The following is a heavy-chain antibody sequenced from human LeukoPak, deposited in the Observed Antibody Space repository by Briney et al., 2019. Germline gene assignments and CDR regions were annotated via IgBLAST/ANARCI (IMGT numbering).Heavy chain of an antibody. Sequence: GGSVSLSCAVSGFTFSSYAMKWVRQARGKGLECLSSISSSRSYIYYADSVKGRFTISRDNAKNSLYLQRNSLRAEDTAVYYCGRDRLWFGERWFDPWGQGTLVTVSS. CDR2: ISSSRSYI. CDR1: GFTFSSYA. J-gene: IGHJ5*02. CDR3: GRDRLWFGERWFDP. V-gene: IGHV3-21*01. D-gene: IGHD3-10*01.